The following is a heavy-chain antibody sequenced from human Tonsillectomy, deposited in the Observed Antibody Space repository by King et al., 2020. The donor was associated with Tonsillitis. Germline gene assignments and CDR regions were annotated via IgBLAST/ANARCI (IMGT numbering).Heavy chain of an antibody. D-gene: IGHD3-22*01. CDR1: GGSFSGYY. V-gene: IGHV4-34*01. CDR3: ARIDSSGYYGDY. CDR2: INHSGST. Sequence: VQLQQWGAGLLKPSETLSLTCAVYGGSFSGYYWSWIRQPPGKGLEWIGEINHSGSTNYNPSLKSRVTISVDTSKNQFSLKLSSVTAADTAVYYCARIDSSGYYGDYWGQGTLVTVSS. J-gene: IGHJ4*02.